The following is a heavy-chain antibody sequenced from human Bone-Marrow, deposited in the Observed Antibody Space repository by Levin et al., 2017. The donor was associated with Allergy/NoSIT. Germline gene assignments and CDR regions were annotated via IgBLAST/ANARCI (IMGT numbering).Heavy chain of an antibody. CDR3: VREWFGETH. D-gene: IGHD3-10*01. V-gene: IGHV3-48*01. Sequence: SGGSLRLSCAASGFIFSSYSMKWVRQAPGKGLEWVSYITTSGSTVYYADSVKGRFTISRDNAKNSLYLQMSSLRAEDTAVYYCVREWFGETHWGQGTLVTVSS. CDR2: ITTSGSTV. CDR1: GFIFSSYS. J-gene: IGHJ4*02.